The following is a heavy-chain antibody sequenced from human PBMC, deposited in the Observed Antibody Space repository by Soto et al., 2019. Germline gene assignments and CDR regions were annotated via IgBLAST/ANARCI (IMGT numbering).Heavy chain of an antibody. D-gene: IGHD6-19*01. Sequence: SSETLSLICTVSGGSISSSNYYWGWIRQPPGKGLEWIGSIYYSGTTYYNPSLRSRVTISEDTSKNQFSLKVGAATAADTAVYYCARHWLLPVAGYYFDYWSQGTLVTVSS. CDR2: IYYSGTT. CDR1: GGSISSSNYY. J-gene: IGHJ4*02. V-gene: IGHV4-39*01. CDR3: ARHWLLPVAGYYFDY.